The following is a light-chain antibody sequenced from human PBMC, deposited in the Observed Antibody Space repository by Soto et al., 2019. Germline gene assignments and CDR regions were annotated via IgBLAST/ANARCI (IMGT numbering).Light chain of an antibody. V-gene: IGKV3-20*01. J-gene: IGKJ5*01. CDR1: QRVYSSY. Sequence: IMLTQSPVTLSLSPGERVTLSCRASQRVYSSYLAWYQQRPGQAPRLLFYDASIRATGIPDRFSGSGSGTDFTLTISRLEPEDFAVYYCQQYGSSPITFGQGTRLEIK. CDR3: QQYGSSPIT. CDR2: DAS.